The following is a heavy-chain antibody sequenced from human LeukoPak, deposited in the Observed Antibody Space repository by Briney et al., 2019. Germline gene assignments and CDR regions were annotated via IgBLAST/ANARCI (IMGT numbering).Heavy chain of an antibody. V-gene: IGHV3-11*01. Sequence: GGSLRLSCAASGFAFSDYYTNWIRQAPGKGLEWVSYISSSSSTIYYADSVKGRFTISRDNAKNSLYLQMNSLRAEDTAVYYCAREIRGYSYFDYWGQGTLVTVSS. CDR1: GFAFSDYY. D-gene: IGHD1-26*01. CDR2: ISSSSSTI. J-gene: IGHJ4*02. CDR3: AREIRGYSYFDY.